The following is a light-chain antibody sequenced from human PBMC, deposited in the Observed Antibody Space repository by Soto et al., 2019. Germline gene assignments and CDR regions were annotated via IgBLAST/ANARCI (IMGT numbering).Light chain of an antibody. J-gene: IGKJ1*01. Sequence: EIVLTQSPGTLSLSPGESATLSCRASQSVSSTYSAWYQQKPGQAPRLLIYGASSRASGIPDRFSGSGSGTDFTLSISRLEPEDSAVYYCQQYDRASWTFGQGTKVEIK. CDR1: QSVSSTY. CDR2: GAS. CDR3: QQYDRASWT. V-gene: IGKV3-20*01.